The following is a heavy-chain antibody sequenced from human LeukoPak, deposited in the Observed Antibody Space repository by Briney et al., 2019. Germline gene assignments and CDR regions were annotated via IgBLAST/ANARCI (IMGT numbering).Heavy chain of an antibody. Sequence: SETLSLTCAVYGGSISSYYWSWIRQPPGKGLEWIGYIYYSGTTNYNPSLKSRVTVSVDTSKNQFSLKLSSVTAADTAVYYCARDGVTHGSGSHFDYWGQGMLVAVSS. CDR3: ARDGVTHGSGSHFDY. CDR1: GGSISSYY. V-gene: IGHV4-59*01. D-gene: IGHD3-10*01. J-gene: IGHJ4*02. CDR2: IYYSGTT.